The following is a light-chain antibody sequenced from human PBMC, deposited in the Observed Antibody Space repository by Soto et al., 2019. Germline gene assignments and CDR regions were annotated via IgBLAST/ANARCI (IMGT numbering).Light chain of an antibody. CDR3: HQYGSSPAT. CDR1: QSVSSSF. Sequence: EIVLTQSPCTLSSSPGERATLSCGASQSVSSSFLAWYQQKRGQAPRLLIYGASSRATGIPDRFSGSGYGTDFNLTISRLETEDFAVYYCHQYGSSPATFGQGTKVDI. V-gene: IGKV3-20*01. J-gene: IGKJ1*01. CDR2: GAS.